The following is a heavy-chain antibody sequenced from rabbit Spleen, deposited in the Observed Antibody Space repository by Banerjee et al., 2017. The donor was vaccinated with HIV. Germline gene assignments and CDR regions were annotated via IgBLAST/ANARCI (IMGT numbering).Heavy chain of an antibody. CDR2: IEPIFGNT. CDR1: GFTLSSYY. J-gene: IGHJ3*01. D-gene: IGHD4-1*01. V-gene: IGHV1S7*01. Sequence: HLKESGGGLVQPGGSLKLSCTASGFTLSSYYMNWVRQAPGKGLEWIGYIEPIFGNTYYANWVNGRFTISSDNAQSTVDLKMTSLTAADTATYFCARAIVPWLGLTRLDLWGQGTLVTVS. CDR3: ARAIVPWLGLTRLDL.